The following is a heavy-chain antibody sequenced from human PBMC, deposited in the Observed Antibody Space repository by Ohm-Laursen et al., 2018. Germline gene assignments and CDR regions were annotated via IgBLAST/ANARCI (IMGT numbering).Heavy chain of an antibody. V-gene: IGHV4-59*01. Sequence: PGTLSLTWPVSGGSISTYYWSWIRQPPGKGLEWIGYIYYSGSANYSPSLKSRVTISLDTSKNQFSLKLTSVTAADTAVYYCARDLLPDTLGQFDYWGQGTLVTVSS. CDR2: IYYSGSA. CDR1: GGSISTYY. CDR3: ARDLLPDTLGQFDY. J-gene: IGHJ4*02. D-gene: IGHD2-21*02.